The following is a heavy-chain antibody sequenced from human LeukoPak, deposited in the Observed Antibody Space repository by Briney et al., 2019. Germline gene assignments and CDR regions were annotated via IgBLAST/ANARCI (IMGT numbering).Heavy chain of an antibody. J-gene: IGHJ6*03. CDR1: GGSISSYY. CDR2: IYYSGST. D-gene: IGHD5-24*01. V-gene: IGHV4-59*08. CDR3: ARGSREPPRWLQSPYYYYMDV. Sequence: SETLSLTCTVSGGSISSYYWSWIRQPPGKGLEWIGYIYYSGSTYYNPSLKSRVTISVDTSKNQFSLKLSSVTAADTAVYYCARGSREPPRWLQSPYYYYMDVWGKGTTVTVSS.